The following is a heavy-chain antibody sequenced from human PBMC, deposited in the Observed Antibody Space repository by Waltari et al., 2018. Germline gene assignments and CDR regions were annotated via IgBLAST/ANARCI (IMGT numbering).Heavy chain of an antibody. Sequence: QVQLQESGPGLVKPSETLSLTCAVSGYSISSGYYWGWIRPPPGKGLEWIGSIYHSGRTYYNPSLKSRVTISVDTSKNQFSLKLSSVTAADTAVYYCARVPDGGYGDYLDAFDIWGQGTMVTVSS. CDR1: GYSISSGYY. D-gene: IGHD4-17*01. CDR2: IYHSGRT. V-gene: IGHV4-38-2*01. J-gene: IGHJ3*02. CDR3: ARVPDGGYGDYLDAFDI.